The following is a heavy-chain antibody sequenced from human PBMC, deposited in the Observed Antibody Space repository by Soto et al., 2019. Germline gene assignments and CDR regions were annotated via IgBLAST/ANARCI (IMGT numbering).Heavy chain of an antibody. J-gene: IGHJ5*02. V-gene: IGHV4-31*03. CDR1: AGSISSGTYF. D-gene: IGHD4-4*01. Sequence: QVQLQESGPGLVKPSQTLSLTCTVSAGSISSGTYFWNWIRQHPGKGLEWIGYMYYSGTTYYNPSLQSRLTISGDTSKNQLSLKLSSVIVADTAVYYWERGNDFRTGWFDPLGQGIMVTVSS. CDR2: MYYSGTT. CDR3: ERGNDFRTGWFDP.